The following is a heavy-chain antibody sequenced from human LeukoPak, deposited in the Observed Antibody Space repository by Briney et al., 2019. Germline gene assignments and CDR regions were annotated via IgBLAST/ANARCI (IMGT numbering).Heavy chain of an antibody. CDR3: AREHYFDY. J-gene: IGHJ4*02. CDR2: IYTSGST. CDR1: DASITNYY. Sequence: SDTLSLTCTVSDASITNYYWGWIRQPAGKGLEWIGRIYTSGSTDYNPSLRSRLTISVDTSKNQFSLKLRSVTAADTAVYYCAREHYFDYWGQGTLVTVSS. V-gene: IGHV4-4*07.